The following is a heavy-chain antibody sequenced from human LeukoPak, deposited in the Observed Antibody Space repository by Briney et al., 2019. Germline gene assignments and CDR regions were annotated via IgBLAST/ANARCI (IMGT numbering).Heavy chain of an antibody. D-gene: IGHD6-13*01. J-gene: IGHJ4*02. CDR1: GFTFSSYE. V-gene: IGHV3-48*03. Sequence: PGGSLRLSCAASGFTFSSYEMNWVRQAPGKGLEWVSYISSSGSTIYYADSVKGRFTISRDNAKNSLYLQMNSLRAEDTAVYYCASDSAWGIAAADYWGQGTLVTVSS. CDR3: ASDSAWGIAAADY. CDR2: ISSSGSTI.